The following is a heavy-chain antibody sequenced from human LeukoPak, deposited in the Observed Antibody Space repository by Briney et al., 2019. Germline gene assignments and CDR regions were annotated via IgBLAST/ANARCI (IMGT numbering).Heavy chain of an antibody. Sequence: GGSLRLSCAASGFTFSSYSMNWVRQAPGKGLEWVSYISSSSSTIYYADSVKGRFTISRDNAKNSLYLQMNSLRAEDTAVYYCARLVAVAGARYFDYWGQGTLVTVSS. CDR2: ISSSSSTI. J-gene: IGHJ4*02. CDR1: GFTFSSYS. V-gene: IGHV3-48*04. CDR3: ARLVAVAGARYFDY. D-gene: IGHD6-19*01.